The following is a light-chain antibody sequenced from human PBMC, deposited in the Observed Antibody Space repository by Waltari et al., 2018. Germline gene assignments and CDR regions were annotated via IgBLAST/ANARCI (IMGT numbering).Light chain of an antibody. Sequence: DIQMTQSPSSLSASVGDRVTITCQASQDLGNFLNWYQKKPGKAPKILFYEASSLETGVPSRFSGSGSGTDFTFTIISLQPEDIATYYCQQYENTLFTFGGGTKVEIK. J-gene: IGKJ4*01. CDR2: EAS. CDR1: QDLGNF. V-gene: IGKV1-33*01. CDR3: QQYENTLFT.